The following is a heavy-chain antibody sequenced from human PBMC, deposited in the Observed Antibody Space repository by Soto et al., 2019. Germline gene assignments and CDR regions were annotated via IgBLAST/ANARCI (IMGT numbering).Heavy chain of an antibody. CDR3: ARVLFRNVIDD. Sequence: ASVKVSCKASGYIFSDYYIRWVRQAPGQGLEWTGWIDPRNGGTKYAQKFQDRLTMTTDTSTSTAFLELRRLRLDDTAVFFCARVLFRNVIDDWGQGTLVTVSS. J-gene: IGHJ4*02. V-gene: IGHV1-2*02. CDR2: IDPRNGGT. CDR1: GYIFSDYY.